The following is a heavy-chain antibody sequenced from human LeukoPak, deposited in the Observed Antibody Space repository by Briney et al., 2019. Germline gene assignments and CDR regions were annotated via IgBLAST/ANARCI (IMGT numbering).Heavy chain of an antibody. J-gene: IGHJ4*02. D-gene: IGHD4-17*01. CDR3: ATIYGDYSDFDS. Sequence: KPSETLSLTCTVSGGSISSGSYYWSWIRQPAGKGLEWIGEITHDGRINHNPSLKSRVTISVDRSMNQFSLKLSSVTVADTAVYYCATIYGDYSDFDSWGQGTLVTVSS. CDR1: GGSISSGSYY. V-gene: IGHV4-61*10. CDR2: ITHDGRI.